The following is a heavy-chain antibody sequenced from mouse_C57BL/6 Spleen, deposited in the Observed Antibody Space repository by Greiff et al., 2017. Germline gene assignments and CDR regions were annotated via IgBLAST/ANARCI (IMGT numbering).Heavy chain of an antibody. CDR1: GFTFSSYA. D-gene: IGHD3-3*01. CDR3: ARSRDYYAMDY. V-gene: IGHV5-4*01. Sequence: EVQLVQSGAGLVKPGASLKLSCAASGFTFSSYAMPWVRQTPEKRLEWVATISDGGSYTYYPDNVKGRFTITRDNAKNNLYLQMSHLKSEDTAVYYCARSRDYYAMDYWGQGTSVTVSS. CDR2: ISDGGSYT. J-gene: IGHJ4*01.